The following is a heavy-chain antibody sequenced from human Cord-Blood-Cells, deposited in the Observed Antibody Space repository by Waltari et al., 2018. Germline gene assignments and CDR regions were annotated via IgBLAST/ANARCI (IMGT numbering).Heavy chain of an antibody. CDR1: GGTFSSYA. Sequence: QVQLVQSGAEVKKPGSSVKVSCKASGGTFSSYAISWVRQAPGQGLEWMGGIIPILGTANYAQKFQGRVTITADESTSTAYMELSSLRSEDTAVYYCSSPGIAAAGTYYYYGMDVWGQGTTVTVSS. CDR3: SSPGIAAAGTYYYYGMDV. V-gene: IGHV1-69*01. CDR2: IIPILGTA. J-gene: IGHJ6*02. D-gene: IGHD6-13*01.